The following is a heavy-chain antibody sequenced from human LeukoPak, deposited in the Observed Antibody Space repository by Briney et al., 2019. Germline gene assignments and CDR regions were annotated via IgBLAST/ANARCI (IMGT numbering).Heavy chain of an antibody. Sequence: ASVKVSCEASGYTFTSNYTHWVRQAPGQGLEWMGMIYPRDGSTSYAQKFQGRVTVTRGTSTSTVHMELSGLRSEDTAVYYCARDQEGFDYWGQGTLVTVYS. CDR1: GYTFTSNY. CDR2: IYPRDGST. V-gene: IGHV1-46*01. CDR3: ARDQEGFDY. J-gene: IGHJ4*02.